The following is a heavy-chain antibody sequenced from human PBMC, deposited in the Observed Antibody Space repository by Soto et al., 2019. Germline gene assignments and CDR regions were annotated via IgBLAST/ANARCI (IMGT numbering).Heavy chain of an antibody. D-gene: IGHD3-10*01. J-gene: IGHJ4*02. CDR2: ISSSGSTI. CDR3: ARIKASELLWFGESTFDY. CDR1: GFTFSDYY. Sequence: GGSLRVSCAASGFTFSDYYMSWIRQAPGKGLEWVSYISSSGSTIYYADSVKGRFTISRDNAKNSLYLQMNSLRAEDTAVYYCARIKASELLWFGESTFDYWGQGTLVTVSS. V-gene: IGHV3-11*01.